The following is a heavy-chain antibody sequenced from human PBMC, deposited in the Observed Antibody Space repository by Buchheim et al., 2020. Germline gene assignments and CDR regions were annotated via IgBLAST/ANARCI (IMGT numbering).Heavy chain of an antibody. J-gene: IGHJ4*03. V-gene: IGHV3-30*04. CDR3: ATNAVAGHEGY. D-gene: IGHD6-19*01. CDR2: ISYDGKNK. CDR1: GFPFSIYT. Sequence: VQVVESGGGVVQPGRSLRLSCGASGFPFSIYTMHWVRQAPGKGLEWVAVISYDGKNKDYAESVKGRFTISRDNSKHTVDLEMNSLRGDDTAVYYCATNAVAGHEGYWGQGT.